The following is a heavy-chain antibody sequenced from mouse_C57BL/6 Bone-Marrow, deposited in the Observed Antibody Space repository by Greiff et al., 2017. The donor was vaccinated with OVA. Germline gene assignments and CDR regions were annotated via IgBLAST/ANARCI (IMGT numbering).Heavy chain of an antibody. CDR2: IRTNANGYTP. V-gene: IGHV7-3*01. CDR3: ASFLYGNYLDY. CDR1: GFTFTDYY. J-gene: IGHJ2*01. Sequence: DVHLVESGGGLVQPGGSLSLSCAASGFTFTDYYMSWVRQPPGKALEWLGFIRTNANGYTPEYSASVKGRFTISRGNSQSILYSQMDALRAEDSAAYYCASFLYGNYLDYWGQGTTLTVSS. D-gene: IGHD2-1*01.